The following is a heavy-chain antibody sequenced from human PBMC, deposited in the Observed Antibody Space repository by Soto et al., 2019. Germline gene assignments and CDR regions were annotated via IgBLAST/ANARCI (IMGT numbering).Heavy chain of an antibody. V-gene: IGHV1-69*02. CDR2: IIPILGIA. CDR1: GGTFSSYT. CDR3: ARSVVVAAPIDY. D-gene: IGHD2-15*01. Sequence: SVKVSCKASGGTFSSYTISWVRQAPGQGLEWMGRIIPILGIANYAQKFQGRVTITADKSTSTAYMELSSLRSEDTAVYYCARSVVVAAPIDYWGKGTLVTVSS. J-gene: IGHJ4*02.